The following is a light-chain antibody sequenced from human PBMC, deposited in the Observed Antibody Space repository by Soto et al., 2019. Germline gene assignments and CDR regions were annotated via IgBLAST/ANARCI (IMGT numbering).Light chain of an antibody. J-gene: IGKJ4*01. CDR3: QQYNSWPLT. V-gene: IGKV3-15*01. CDR2: GAS. Sequence: EIVMTQSPATLSVSPGERATLSCRASQGIKDYVAWFQQKPGQAPRLLIYGASTRATAIPARFSGSGSGTEFTLSISSLQSEDFAVYYCQQYNSWPLTFGGGTKVEIK. CDR1: QGIKDY.